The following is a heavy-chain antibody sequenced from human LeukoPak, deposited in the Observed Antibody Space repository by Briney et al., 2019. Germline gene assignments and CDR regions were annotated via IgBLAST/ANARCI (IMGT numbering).Heavy chain of an antibody. Sequence: GASVKVSCKASGYTFTIYGISWVRQAPGQGLEWMGWISAYNGNTNYAQKLQGRVTMTTDTSTSTAYMELRSLRSDDTAVYYCARDGAVTGRSGVDVWGQGTTVTVSS. CDR3: ARDGAVTGRSGVDV. V-gene: IGHV1-18*01. CDR1: GYTFTIYG. J-gene: IGHJ6*02. CDR2: ISAYNGNT. D-gene: IGHD1-14*01.